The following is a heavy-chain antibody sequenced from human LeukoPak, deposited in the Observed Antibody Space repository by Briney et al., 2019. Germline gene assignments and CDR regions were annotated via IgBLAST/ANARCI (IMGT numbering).Heavy chain of an antibody. CDR3: VRDRPHNWFDP. CDR2: IKPDSGDT. J-gene: IGHJ5*02. CDR1: GYTFSGYY. V-gene: IGHV1-2*02. Sequence: EASVKVSCKASGYTFSGYYIHWVRQAPGQGLEWMGVIKPDSGDTNYARKFQGKVTMTRDTSITTAYMELNRLTSDDTAVYYCVRDRPHNWFDPWGQGTLVTVSS.